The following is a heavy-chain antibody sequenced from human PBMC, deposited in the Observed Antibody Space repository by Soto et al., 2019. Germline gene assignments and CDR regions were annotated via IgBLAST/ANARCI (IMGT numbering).Heavy chain of an antibody. J-gene: IGHJ4*02. D-gene: IGHD2-15*01. V-gene: IGHV1-24*01. Sequence: ASVKVSCKVSGYTLTELSMHWVRQAPGKGLEWMGGFDPEDGETIYAQKFQGRVTMTEDTSTDTAYMELSSLRSEDTAVYYCATAVYCSGGDLRFDYWGQGTLVTVSS. CDR2: FDPEDGET. CDR1: GYTLTELS. CDR3: ATAVYCSGGDLRFDY.